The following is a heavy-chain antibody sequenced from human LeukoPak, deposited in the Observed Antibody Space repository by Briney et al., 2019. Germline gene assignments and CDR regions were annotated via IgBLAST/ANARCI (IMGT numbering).Heavy chain of an antibody. Sequence: PSETLSLTCTVSGYSISSGYYWGWIRQPPGKGLEWIGSIYHSGSTYYNPSLKSRVTISVDTSKNQFSLKLSSVTAADTAVYYCARGLSSSGWFDPWGQGTLVTVSS. V-gene: IGHV4-38-2*02. CDR3: ARGLSSSGWFDP. D-gene: IGHD6-6*01. J-gene: IGHJ5*02. CDR2: IYHSGST. CDR1: GYSISSGYY.